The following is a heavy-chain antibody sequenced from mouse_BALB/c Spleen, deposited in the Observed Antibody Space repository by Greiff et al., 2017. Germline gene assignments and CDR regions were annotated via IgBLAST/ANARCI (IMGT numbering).Heavy chain of an antibody. V-gene: IGHV5-6-5*01. CDR3: ARGDTYYRFFYAMDY. J-gene: IGHJ4*01. Sequence: EVQRVESGGGLVKPGVSLKLSCAASGFTFSSYAMSWVRQTPAKRLEWVVFISSGASTYYPDSVKVRFTTTRDNARNNLYQQMRNLRSEDAAMYYCARGDTYYRFFYAMDYWGQGTSVTVSS. D-gene: IGHD2-14*01. CDR2: ISSGAST. CDR1: GFTFSSYA.